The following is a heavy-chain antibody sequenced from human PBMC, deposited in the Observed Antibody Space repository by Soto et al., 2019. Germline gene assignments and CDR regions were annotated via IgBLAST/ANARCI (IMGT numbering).Heavy chain of an antibody. V-gene: IGHV1-69*13. J-gene: IGHJ6*02. CDR1: GGTFSSYA. D-gene: IGHD1-7*01. CDR3: ASCITGTTCYYYGMDV. CDR2: IIPIFGTA. Sequence: SVKVSCKGSGGTFSSYAISWVLQAPGQGLEWMGGIIPIFGTANYAQKFQGRVTITADESTSTAYMELSSLRSEDTAVYYCASCITGTTCYYYGMDVWGQGTTVTVSS.